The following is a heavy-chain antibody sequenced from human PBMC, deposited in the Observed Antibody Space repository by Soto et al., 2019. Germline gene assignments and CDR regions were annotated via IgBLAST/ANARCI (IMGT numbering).Heavy chain of an antibody. J-gene: IGHJ4*02. Sequence: PGGSLRLSCAASGFSFSTYGMHWVRQAPGKGLEWVAFISNDGSNKYYADSVKGRFTISRDNSKNTLYLQMNSLRAEDTAVYYCAKNPGYYYDSTGYHFDYWGQGTLVTVSS. CDR2: ISNDGSNK. CDR1: GFSFSTYG. V-gene: IGHV3-30*18. CDR3: AKNPGYYYDSTGYHFDY. D-gene: IGHD3-22*01.